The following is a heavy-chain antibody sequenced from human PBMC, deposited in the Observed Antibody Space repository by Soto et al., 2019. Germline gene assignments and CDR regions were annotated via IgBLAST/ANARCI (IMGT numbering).Heavy chain of an antibody. Sequence: EVQLLESGGGLVQPGGSLRLSCAASGFTFSSYAMSWVRQAPGKGLEWVSAISGSGGSTYYADSVKGRFTISRDNSKNTLYLQMNSLRAEDTAVYYCARTVRGYSYGYCYYWGQGTLVTVSS. CDR3: ARTVRGYSYGYCYY. CDR2: ISGSGGST. CDR1: GFTFSSYA. V-gene: IGHV3-23*01. J-gene: IGHJ4*02. D-gene: IGHD5-18*01.